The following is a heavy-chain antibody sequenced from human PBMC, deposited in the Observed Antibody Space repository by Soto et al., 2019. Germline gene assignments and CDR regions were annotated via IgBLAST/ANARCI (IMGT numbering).Heavy chain of an antibody. V-gene: IGHV3-30-3*01. CDR3: ARDSWARGYSYGSKGCGMDV. J-gene: IGHJ6*02. D-gene: IGHD5-18*01. CDR2: ISYDGSNK. CDR1: GFTFSSYA. Sequence: PGGSLRLSCAASGFTFSSYAMHWVRQAPGKGLEWVAVISYDGSNKYYADSVKGRFTISRDNSKNTLYLQMSSLRAEDTAVYYCARDSWARGYSYGSKGCGMDVWGQGTMVTVSS.